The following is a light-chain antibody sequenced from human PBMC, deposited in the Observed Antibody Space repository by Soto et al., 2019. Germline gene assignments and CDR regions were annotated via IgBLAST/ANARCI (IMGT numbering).Light chain of an antibody. CDR2: DAS. V-gene: IGKV1-5*01. CDR1: QDISSW. CDR3: QQYHTSSIT. J-gene: IGKJ5*01. Sequence: DIQMTQSPSSVSASVGDRVVITCRASQDISSWLAWYQQKPGKAPTLLIYDASTLERGVPSRFSGTGSGTEFTLSIDSLQPDDFATYYCQQYHTSSITFGQGTRREIK.